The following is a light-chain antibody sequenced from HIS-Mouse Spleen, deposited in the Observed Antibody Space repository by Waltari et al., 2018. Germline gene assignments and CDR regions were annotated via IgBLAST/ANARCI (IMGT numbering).Light chain of an antibody. Sequence: SYELTQPPSVSVSPGQTARITCSGDALPKKYAYWYQQKSGQAPVLVLYEDSKRPPGIPERVSGSSSGTMATLTISGAQVEDEADYYCYSTDSSGNHRVFGGGTKLTVL. CDR1: ALPKKY. CDR3: YSTDSSGNHRV. V-gene: IGLV3-10*01. CDR2: EDS. J-gene: IGLJ2*01.